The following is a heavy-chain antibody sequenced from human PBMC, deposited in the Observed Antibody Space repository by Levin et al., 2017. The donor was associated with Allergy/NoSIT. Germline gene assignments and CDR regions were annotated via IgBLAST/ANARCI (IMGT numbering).Heavy chain of an antibody. D-gene: IGHD5-18*01. J-gene: IGHJ4*02. CDR1: GYTLTELS. CDR2: FDPEDGET. CDR3: ATGGGYSDGSFFY. Sequence: GESLKISCKVSGYTLTELSMHWVRQAPGKGLEWMGGFDPEDGETIYAQKFQGRVTMTEDTSTDTAYMELSSLRSEDTAVYYCATGGGYSDGSFFYWGQGTLVTVSS. V-gene: IGHV1-24*01.